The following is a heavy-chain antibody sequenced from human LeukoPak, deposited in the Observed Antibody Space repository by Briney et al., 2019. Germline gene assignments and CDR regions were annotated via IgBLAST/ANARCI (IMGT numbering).Heavy chain of an antibody. CDR2: INPSGGST. J-gene: IGHJ5*02. Sequence: GASVKDSCKASGYTFTSYYMHWVRQAPGQGLEWMGIINPSGGSTSYAQKFQGRVTMTRDTSTSTAYMELSSLRSEDTAVYYCATYPNYYDNPHWFDPWGQGTLVTVSS. CDR3: ATYPNYYDNPHWFDP. CDR1: GYTFTSYY. V-gene: IGHV1-46*01. D-gene: IGHD3-22*01.